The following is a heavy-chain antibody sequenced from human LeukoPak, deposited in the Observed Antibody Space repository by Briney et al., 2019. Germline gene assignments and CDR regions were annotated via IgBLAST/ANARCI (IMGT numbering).Heavy chain of an antibody. Sequence: PGGSLRLSCAASGFTFSSYAMSWVRQAPGKGLEWVSAISGSGVSTYYAESMKGRFTISRDNSKNTLYLQTNSLRADDTAVYYCAKGSPYYYDSSGYYNDYWGQGTLVTVSS. CDR2: ISGSGVST. CDR3: AKGSPYYYDSSGYYNDY. D-gene: IGHD3-22*01. J-gene: IGHJ4*02. V-gene: IGHV3-23*01. CDR1: GFTFSSYA.